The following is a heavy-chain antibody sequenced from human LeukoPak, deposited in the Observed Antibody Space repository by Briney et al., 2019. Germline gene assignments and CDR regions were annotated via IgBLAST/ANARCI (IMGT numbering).Heavy chain of an antibody. J-gene: IGHJ3*02. Sequence: ASVKVSCKASGYTFISYYMHWVRQAPGQGLEWMGIINPSGGSTSYAQKFQGRVTMTRDMSTSTVYMELSSLRSEDTAVYYCARGHVLLWFGALGPAFDIWGQGTMVTVSS. CDR1: GYTFISYY. CDR2: INPSGGST. D-gene: IGHD3-10*01. CDR3: ARGHVLLWFGALGPAFDI. V-gene: IGHV1-46*01.